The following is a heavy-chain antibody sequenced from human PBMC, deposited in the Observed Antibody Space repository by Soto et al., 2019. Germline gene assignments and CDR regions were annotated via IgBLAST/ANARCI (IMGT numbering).Heavy chain of an antibody. CDR2: ISAYNGNT. V-gene: IGHV1-18*04. D-gene: IGHD3-3*01. Sequence: ASVKVSCKASGYTFTSYGISWVRQAPGQGLEWMGWISAYNGNTNYAQKLQGRVTMTTDTSTSTAYMELRSLGSDDTAVYYCATAPYDFWSGYYALELDAFDIWGQGTMVTVSS. CDR1: GYTFTSYG. CDR3: ATAPYDFWSGYYALELDAFDI. J-gene: IGHJ3*02.